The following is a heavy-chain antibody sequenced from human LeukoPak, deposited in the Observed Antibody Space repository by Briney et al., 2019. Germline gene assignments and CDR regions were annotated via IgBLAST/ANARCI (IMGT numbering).Heavy chain of an antibody. V-gene: IGHV3-23*01. CDR1: GFTFSSYA. J-gene: IGHJ4*02. D-gene: IGHD1-26*01. CDR3: ASRGHSSPFNY. CDR2: ISGSGGST. Sequence: QPGGSLRLSCAASGFTFSSYAMSWVRRAPGKGLEWVSAISGSGGSTYYADSVKGRFTISRDNSKNTLYLQMNSLRAEDTAVYYCASRGHSSPFNYWGQGTLVTVSS.